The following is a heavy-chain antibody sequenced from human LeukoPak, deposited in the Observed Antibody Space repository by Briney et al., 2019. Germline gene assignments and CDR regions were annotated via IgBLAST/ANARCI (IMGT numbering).Heavy chain of an antibody. V-gene: IGHV1-69*06. Sequence: SVKVSCKASGGTFSSYAISWVRQAPGQGLEWMGGIIPIFGTANYAQKFQGRVTITADKSTSTAYMELSSLRSEDTAVYYCAGRTRYVDTAFDYWGQGTLVTVSS. CDR1: GGTFSSYA. J-gene: IGHJ4*02. D-gene: IGHD5-18*01. CDR3: AGRTRYVDTAFDY. CDR2: IIPIFGTA.